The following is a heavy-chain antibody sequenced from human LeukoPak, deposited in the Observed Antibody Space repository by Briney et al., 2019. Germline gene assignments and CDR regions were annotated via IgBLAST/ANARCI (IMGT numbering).Heavy chain of an antibody. Sequence: SVKVSCKASGGTFSSYAISWVRQAPGQGLEWMGGIIPIFGTANYAQKFQGRVTITADESTSTAYMELSSLRSEDTAVYYCAREGPGYCSSTSCYSPVTTDSYWFDPWGQGTLVTVSS. D-gene: IGHD2-2*01. CDR2: IIPIFGTA. CDR1: GGTFSSYA. V-gene: IGHV1-69*13. CDR3: AREGPGYCSSTSCYSPVTTDSYWFDP. J-gene: IGHJ5*02.